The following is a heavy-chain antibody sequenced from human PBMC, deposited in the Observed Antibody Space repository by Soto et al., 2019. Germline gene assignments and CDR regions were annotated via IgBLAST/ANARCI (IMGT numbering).Heavy chain of an antibody. D-gene: IGHD3-22*01. CDR3: AHRQSYSYDSSGYYPYFDY. V-gene: IGHV2-5*02. CDR1: GFSLSTGGVG. J-gene: IGHJ4*02. CDR2: IYWDDDK. Sequence: QITLKESGPTLVKPTQTLTLTCTFSGFSLSTGGVGVGWIRQPPGKALEWLALIYWDDDKRYSPSRKSRLTSTNDTXXHXVXXTMTNMDPVDTATYYCAHRQSYSYDSSGYYPYFDYWGQGTLVTVSS.